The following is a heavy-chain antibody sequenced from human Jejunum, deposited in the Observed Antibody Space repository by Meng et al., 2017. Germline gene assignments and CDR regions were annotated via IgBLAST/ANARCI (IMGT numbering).Heavy chain of an antibody. V-gene: IGHV6-1*01. J-gene: IGHJ4*02. CDR3: ASWRYDH. CDR2: TYYRSKWYN. Sequence: QVTLQQSGPGLVKPSQTLSLTCAISGDSVSSNSAAWNWIRQSPSRGLEWLGRTYYRSKWYNQYAVHVRSRITINPDTSKNQFSLHLDSVTPEDTAVYYCASWRYDHWGQGTLVTVSS. D-gene: IGHD1-1*01. CDR1: GDSVSSNSAA.